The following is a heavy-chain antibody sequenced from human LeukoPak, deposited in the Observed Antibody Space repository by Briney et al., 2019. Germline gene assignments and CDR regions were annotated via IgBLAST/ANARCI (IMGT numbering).Heavy chain of an antibody. V-gene: IGHV4-31*03. D-gene: IGHD1-26*01. CDR2: IYYSGST. CDR1: GGSISSGGYY. Sequence: SETLSLTRTVSGGSISSGGYYWSWIRQHPGKGLEWIGYIYYSGSTYYNPSLKSRVTISVDTSKNQFSLKLSSVTAADTAVYYCARVRGSYYAIYFDYWGQGTLVTVSS. CDR3: ARVRGSYYAIYFDY. J-gene: IGHJ4*02.